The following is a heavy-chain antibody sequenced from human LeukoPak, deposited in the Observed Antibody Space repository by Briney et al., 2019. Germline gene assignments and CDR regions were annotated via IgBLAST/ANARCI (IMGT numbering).Heavy chain of an antibody. J-gene: IGHJ4*02. V-gene: IGHV4-39*01. CDR1: GGPTSSSSYY. Sequence: PSETLSLTCTVSGGPTSSSSYYWGWIRQPPGKGLEWIGSIYYSGSTYYNPSLKSRVTISVDTSKNQFSLKLSSVTAADTAVYYCARRNQVLREYYYDSSGYLYFDYWGQGTLVTVSS. D-gene: IGHD3-22*01. CDR3: ARRNQVLREYYYDSSGYLYFDY. CDR2: IYYSGST.